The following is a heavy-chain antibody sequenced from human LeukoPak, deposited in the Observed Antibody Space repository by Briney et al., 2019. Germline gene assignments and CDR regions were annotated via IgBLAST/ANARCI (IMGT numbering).Heavy chain of an antibody. CDR1: GFTFSSYS. CDR2: ISSSSSYI. V-gene: IGHV3-21*01. D-gene: IGHD3-22*01. CDR3: ARAKDYYDSSGYGTLAFDI. J-gene: IGHJ3*02. Sequence: SGGSLRLSCAASGFTFSSYSMNWVRQAPGKGLEWVSSISSSSSYIYYADSVKGRFTISRDNAKNSLYLQMNSLRAEDTAVYYCARAKDYYDSSGYGTLAFDIWGQGTMVTVSS.